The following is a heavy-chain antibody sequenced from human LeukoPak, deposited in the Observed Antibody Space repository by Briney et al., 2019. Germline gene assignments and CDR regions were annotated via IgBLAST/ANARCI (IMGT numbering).Heavy chain of an antibody. D-gene: IGHD2-15*01. Sequence: GGSLRLSCAASGFTFSDYAMTWVRQAPGKGLEWVSSISGSGGNAYYADSVKGRFTISRDNAKNSLYLQMNSLRAEDTAVYYCARGIYCSGGSCPLWYWGQGTLVTVSS. CDR3: ARGIYCSGGSCPLWY. J-gene: IGHJ4*02. CDR2: ISGSGGNA. V-gene: IGHV3-23*01. CDR1: GFTFSDYA.